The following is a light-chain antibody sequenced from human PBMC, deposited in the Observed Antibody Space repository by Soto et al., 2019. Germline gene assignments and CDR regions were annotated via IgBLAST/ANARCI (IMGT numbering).Light chain of an antibody. CDR1: QHVSSN. V-gene: IGKV3-15*01. CDR2: RAS. J-gene: IGKJ2*01. CDR3: QQSNNWPYT. Sequence: EIVMTQSPATLSVSPGGSATLSCRASQHVSSNFAWYRQKPGQAPTLLIYRASTRATGIPARFSGSGSGTEFHLTFSSLQSEDFAVYYCQQSNNWPYTFGQGTKLEIK.